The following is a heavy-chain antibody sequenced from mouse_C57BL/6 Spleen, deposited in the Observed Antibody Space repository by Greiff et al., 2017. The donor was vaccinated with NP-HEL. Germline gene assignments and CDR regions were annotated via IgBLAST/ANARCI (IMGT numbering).Heavy chain of an antibody. V-gene: IGHV5-17*01. CDR3: ARPHVYGSCHWYFDV. CDR1: GFTFSDYG. D-gene: IGHD1-1*01. CDR2: ISSGSSTI. Sequence: DVHLVESGGGLVKPGGSLKLSCAASGFTFSDYGMHWVRQAPEKGLEWVAYISSGSSTIYYADTVKGRFTISRDNAKNTLFLQMTSLSSEDTAMYYCARPHVYGSCHWYFDVWGTGTTVTVSS. J-gene: IGHJ1*03.